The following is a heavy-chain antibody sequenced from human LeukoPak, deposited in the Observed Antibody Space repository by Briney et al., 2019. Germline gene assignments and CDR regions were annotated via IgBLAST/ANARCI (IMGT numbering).Heavy chain of an antibody. CDR3: ARDGKAYDILSGSYYYYGMDV. CDR1: AGSISISNW. J-gene: IGHJ6*02. CDR2: IYHSGST. D-gene: IGHD3-9*01. Sequence: SETLSLICAVSAGSISISNWWSWVRQPPGKGLEWIGEIYHSGSTNYNPSLKSRVTISVDKSKNQFSLKLSSVTAADTAVYYCARDGKAYDILSGSYYYYGMDVWGQGTTVTVSS. V-gene: IGHV4-4*02.